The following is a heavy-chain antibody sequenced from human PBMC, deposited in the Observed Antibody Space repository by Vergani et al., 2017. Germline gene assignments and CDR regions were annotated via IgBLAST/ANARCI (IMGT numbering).Heavy chain of an antibody. CDR3: AEGDLGYCSSTSCSYYFDY. CDR2: ISGSGCST. V-gene: IGHV3-23*01. J-gene: IGHJ4*02. CDR1: GFTFSSYA. D-gene: IGHD2-2*01. Sequence: EVQLLESGGGLVQPGGSLRLSCAASGFTFSSYAMSWVRQAPGKGLEWVSAISGSGCSTYYADSVKGRFTISRDNSKNTLYLQMNSLRAEDTAVYYCAEGDLGYCSSTSCSYYFDYWGQGTLVTVSS.